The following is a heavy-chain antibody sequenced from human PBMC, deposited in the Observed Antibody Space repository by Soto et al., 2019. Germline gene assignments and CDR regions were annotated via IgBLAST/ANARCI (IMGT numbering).Heavy chain of an antibody. CDR1: EFTFSSYP. V-gene: IGHV3-23*01. D-gene: IGHD2-21*02. CDR2: ITGSGGFT. Sequence: GGSLRLSCAASEFTFSSYPMSWVRQAPGKGLEWVSAITGSGGFTNYADSVKGRFTISRDNSKDTLFLQMNSLRAEDTAVYYCAKARDTVTAYDAYDMWGQGTMVTVSS. CDR3: AKARDTVTAYDAYDM. J-gene: IGHJ3*02.